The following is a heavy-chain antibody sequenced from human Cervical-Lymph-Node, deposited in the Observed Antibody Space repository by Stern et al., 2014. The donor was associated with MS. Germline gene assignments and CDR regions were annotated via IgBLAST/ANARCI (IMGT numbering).Heavy chain of an antibody. CDR2: IDYSGST. J-gene: IGHJ4*02. V-gene: IGHV4-59*01. CDR1: GGSISSYY. Sequence: VQLLESGPGLVKPSETLSLTCTVSGGSISSYYWSWIRQPPGKGLEWIGYIDYSGSTNYNPSLKSRVTISVDTSKNQFSLKLSSVTAADTAVYYCARSVGATNPDYWGQGTLVTVSS. D-gene: IGHD1-26*01. CDR3: ARSVGATNPDY.